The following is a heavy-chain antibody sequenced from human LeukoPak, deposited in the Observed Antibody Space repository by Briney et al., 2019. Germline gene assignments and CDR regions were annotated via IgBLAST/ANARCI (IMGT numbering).Heavy chain of an antibody. CDR2: IYYSGST. CDR3: ARRPPWWQDPGIAVDI. CDR1: GDSINYSRYY. D-gene: IGHD2-15*01. Sequence: SETLSLNCAVSGDSINYSRYYWGWIRQAPWKGLEWLGLIYYSGSTSYNPSLKGRNTMSVDTSKNQFSLKLRSVTAADSAVYYCARRPPWWQDPGIAVDIWSQGTMVTVSS. J-gene: IGHJ3*02. V-gene: IGHV4-39*01.